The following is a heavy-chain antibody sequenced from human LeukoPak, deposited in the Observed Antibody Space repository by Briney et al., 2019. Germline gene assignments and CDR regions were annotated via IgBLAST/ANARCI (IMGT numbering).Heavy chain of an antibody. CDR1: GGSFSGYY. Sequence: SETLSLTCTVSGGSFSGYYWSWIRQPPGKGLEWIGEINHSGSTNYNPSLKSRVTISVDTSKSQFSLKLSSVTAADTAVYYCARGLVYWGQGTLVTVSS. CDR2: INHSGST. CDR3: ARGLVY. V-gene: IGHV4-34*01. J-gene: IGHJ4*02. D-gene: IGHD6-6*01.